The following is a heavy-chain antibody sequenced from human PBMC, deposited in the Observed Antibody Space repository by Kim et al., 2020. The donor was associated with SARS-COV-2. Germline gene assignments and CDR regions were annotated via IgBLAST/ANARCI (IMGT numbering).Heavy chain of an antibody. CDR3: ARHHKYYDFWSGYHDTEYYFDY. Sequence: ASVKVSCKASGYTFTSYGISWVRQAPGQGLEWMGWISAYNGNTNYAQKLQGRVTMTTDTSTSTAYMELRSLRSDDTAVYYCARHHKYYDFWSGYHDTEYYFDYWGQGHLVTVSS. J-gene: IGHJ4*02. CDR1: GYTFTSYG. CDR2: ISAYNGNT. V-gene: IGHV1-18*01. D-gene: IGHD3-3*01.